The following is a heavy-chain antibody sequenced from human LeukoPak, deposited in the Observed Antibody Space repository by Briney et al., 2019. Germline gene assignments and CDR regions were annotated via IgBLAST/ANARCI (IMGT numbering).Heavy chain of an antibody. V-gene: IGHV4-34*01. J-gene: IGHJ4*02. Sequence: SETLSLTCAVYGGSFSGYYWSWIRQPPGKGLEWIGEINHSGSTNCNPSLKSRVTISVDTSKNQFSLKLSSVTAADTAVYYCARSPRLGDILTGYYSDYWGQGTLVTVSS. CDR2: INHSGST. CDR3: ARSPRLGDILTGYYSDY. D-gene: IGHD3-9*01. CDR1: GGSFSGYY.